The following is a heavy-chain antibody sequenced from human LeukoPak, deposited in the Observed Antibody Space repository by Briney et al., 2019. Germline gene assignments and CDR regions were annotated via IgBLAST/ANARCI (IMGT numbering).Heavy chain of an antibody. V-gene: IGHV3-23*01. CDR2: ISGSGGST. J-gene: IGHJ6*02. CDR1: GFTFSSYA. CDR3: ARAIAVAGNYYGMDV. Sequence: GGSLRLSCAASGFTFSSYAMSWVRQAPGKGLEWVSAISGSGGSTYYADSVKGRFTISRDNSKNTLYLQMNSLRAEDTAVYYCARAIAVAGNYYGMDVWGQGTTVTVSS. D-gene: IGHD6-19*01.